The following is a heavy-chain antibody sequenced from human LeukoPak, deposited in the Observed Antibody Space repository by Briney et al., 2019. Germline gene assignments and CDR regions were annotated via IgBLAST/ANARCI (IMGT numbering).Heavy chain of an antibody. D-gene: IGHD2-8*02. J-gene: IGHJ4*02. CDR1: GFAFSNFA. V-gene: IGHV3-23*01. Sequence: GGSLRLSCAASGFAFSNFAMSWVRQAPGKGLEWVSAISSSGGNTYYADPVKGRFPISRDNSKNTLFLQMNSLRAEDTAIYYCAKDSKEKRTRVTGGGFHSWGQGTLVTVSS. CDR2: ISSSGGNT. CDR3: AKDSKEKRTRVTGGGFHS.